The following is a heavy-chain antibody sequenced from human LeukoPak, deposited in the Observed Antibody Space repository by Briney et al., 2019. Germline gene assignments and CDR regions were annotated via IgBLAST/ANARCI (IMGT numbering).Heavy chain of an antibody. V-gene: IGHV1-24*01. Sequence: ASVKVSCKVSGYTLTELYMHRVRQAPGKGLEWMGGFDPEDGETIYAQKFQSRVTMTTDTSTSTAYMELRSLRSDDTAVYYCARDAPIAAAGTYYYYYGMDVWGQGTTVTVSS. CDR1: GYTLTELY. D-gene: IGHD6-13*01. CDR3: ARDAPIAAAGTYYYYYGMDV. CDR2: FDPEDGET. J-gene: IGHJ6*02.